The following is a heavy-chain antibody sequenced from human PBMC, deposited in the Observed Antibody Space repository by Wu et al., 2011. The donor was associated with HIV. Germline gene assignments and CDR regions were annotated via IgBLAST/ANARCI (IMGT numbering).Heavy chain of an antibody. J-gene: IGHJ6*02. CDR3: ARASGYNFLRLYYGIGR. Sequence: QVQLVQSGPEVKKPGSSVKVSCKASGGTFSSYAISWVRQAPGQGLEWMGRIIPIFGTTNYAQKFQGRVTITADKSTSTAYMELSSLRSEDTAVYYCARASGYNFLRLYYGIGRLGPRDHGQRLL. CDR1: GGTFSSYA. D-gene: IGHD5-12*01. V-gene: IGHV1-69*14. CDR2: IIPIFGTT.